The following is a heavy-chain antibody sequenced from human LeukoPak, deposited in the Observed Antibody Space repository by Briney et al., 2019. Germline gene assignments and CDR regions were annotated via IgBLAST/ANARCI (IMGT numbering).Heavy chain of an antibody. J-gene: IGHJ4*02. CDR1: GDSMASSGYS. D-gene: IGHD5-24*01. CDR2: SYHTGST. CDR3: ARVRRGHFDF. Sequence: SQTLSLTCAVSGDSMASSGYSWSWIRQPAGKGLEWIGRSYHTGSTNYSPSLSSRATISVDTSKKLFFLKLTSVTASDTAVYYCARVRRGHFDFWGQGTLVTVSS. V-gene: IGHV4-61*02.